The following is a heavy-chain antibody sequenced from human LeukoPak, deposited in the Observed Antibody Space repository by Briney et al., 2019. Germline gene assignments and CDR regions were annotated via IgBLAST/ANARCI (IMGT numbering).Heavy chain of an antibody. V-gene: IGHV4-59*01. D-gene: IGHD6-19*01. J-gene: IGHJ4*02. CDR1: GDSISSYY. CDR2: IYYSGST. Sequence: PSETLSLTCTVSGDSISSYYWSWIRQPPGKGLEWIGYIYYSGSTNYNPSLKSRVTISVDTSKNQFSLKLSSVTAADTAVYYCARGTYSSGRIPFDYWGQGTLVTVSS. CDR3: ARGTYSSGRIPFDY.